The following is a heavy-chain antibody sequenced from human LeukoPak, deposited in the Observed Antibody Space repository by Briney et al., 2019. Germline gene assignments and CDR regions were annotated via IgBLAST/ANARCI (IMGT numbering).Heavy chain of an antibody. V-gene: IGHV3-21*01. J-gene: IGHJ2*01. CDR3: ARAGVATTGDWYVDL. CDR2: ISSSSSYI. D-gene: IGHD5-12*01. Sequence: GGSLRLSCAASGFTFSNYRMNWVRQAPGKGLEWVSSISSSSSYIYYADSVKGRFTISRDNANNSLYLQMNSLRADDTAVYDCARAGVATTGDWYVDLWGRGTLVTVSS. CDR1: GFTFSNYR.